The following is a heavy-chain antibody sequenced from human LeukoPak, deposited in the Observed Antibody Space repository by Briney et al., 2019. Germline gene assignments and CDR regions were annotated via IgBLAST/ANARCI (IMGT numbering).Heavy chain of an antibody. V-gene: IGHV4-59*07. CDR1: GGSISSYY. CDR2: IYYSGRT. CDR3: ARGAPPDIVVVPAATLWFDP. J-gene: IGHJ5*02. Sequence: PSDTLSLTCTVPGGSISSYYWSWIRQPPGKGLEWIGYIYYSGRTNYNPSLKTRVTISVDTSKNQFSLKLSSVTAADTAVYYCARGAPPDIVVVPAATLWFDPWGQGTLVTVSS. D-gene: IGHD2-2*01.